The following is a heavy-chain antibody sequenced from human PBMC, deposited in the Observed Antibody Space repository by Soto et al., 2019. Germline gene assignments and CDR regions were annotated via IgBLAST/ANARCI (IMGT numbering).Heavy chain of an antibody. Sequence: GGSLRLSSEASGFTFSKFGIHWVRQAPGKGLEWVAVVSYDGSFKYCADSVKGRFTISRDNSKNTLYLQMNSLRPEDTALYYCAKDSDQLLFDYYYYGMDVWGQGTTVTVSS. J-gene: IGHJ6*02. CDR1: GFTFSKFG. CDR2: VSYDGSFK. V-gene: IGHV3-30*18. CDR3: AKDSDQLLFDYYYYGMDV. D-gene: IGHD2-2*01.